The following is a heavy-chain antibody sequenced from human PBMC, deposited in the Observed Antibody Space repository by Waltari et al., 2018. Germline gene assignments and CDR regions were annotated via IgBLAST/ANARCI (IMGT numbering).Heavy chain of an antibody. D-gene: IGHD2-21*02. J-gene: IGHJ6*02. CDR3: ARQGRNVVVTAYYYNGLDV. V-gene: IGHV5-10-1*03. Sequence: EVQLVQSGAEAKKSGESLRISSKASGSNFTDYWTTWVPQMPGQGLEWMGGIDPSDSYTNYSPSFQGHVTISVDKSNSTAFLQWSSLKAPDTAMYYCARQGRNVVVTAYYYNGLDVWGQGTTVTVSS. CDR1: GSNFTDYW. CDR2: IDPSDSYT.